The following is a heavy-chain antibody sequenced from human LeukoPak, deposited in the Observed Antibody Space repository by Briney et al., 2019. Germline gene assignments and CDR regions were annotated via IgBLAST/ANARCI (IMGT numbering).Heavy chain of an antibody. J-gene: IGHJ4*02. Sequence: GASVKVSCKASGGTFSSYAISWVRQAPGQGLEWMGGIIPIFGTANYAQKFQGRVTITADESTSTAYMELSRLRSDDTAVYYCARDSIPLLAAIDYWGQGTLVTVSS. CDR3: ARDSIPLLAAIDY. V-gene: IGHV1-69*13. D-gene: IGHD5-12*01. CDR1: GGTFSSYA. CDR2: IIPIFGTA.